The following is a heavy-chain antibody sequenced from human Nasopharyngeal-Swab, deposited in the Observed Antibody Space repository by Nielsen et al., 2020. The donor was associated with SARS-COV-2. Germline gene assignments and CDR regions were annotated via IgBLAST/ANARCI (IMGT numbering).Heavy chain of an antibody. CDR1: GYTFTNYG. D-gene: IGHD6-13*01. Sequence: ASVKVSCKASGYTFTNYGISWVRQAPGQGLEWMGWITTYFDNTVYAPKFQARVTMTTDTSTSTVYMQLGSLRSDDTAVYYCARDPEAAAGMGGQEGAFDIWGQGTMVTVSS. CDR2: ITTYFDNT. V-gene: IGHV1-18*01. J-gene: IGHJ3*02. CDR3: ARDPEAAAGMGGQEGAFDI.